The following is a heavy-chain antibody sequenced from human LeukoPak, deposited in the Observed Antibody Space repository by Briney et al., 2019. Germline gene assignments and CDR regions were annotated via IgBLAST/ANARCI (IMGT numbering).Heavy chain of an antibody. V-gene: IGHV4-61*02. Sequence: SSETLSPTCTVSGGSISSGSYYWSWIRQPAGKGLEWIGRIYTSGSTNYNPSLKSRVTISVDTSKNQFSLKLSSVTAADTAVYYCARGRGSTIVWGQGTLVTVSS. D-gene: IGHD6-13*01. CDR3: ARGRGSTIV. CDR2: IYTSGST. J-gene: IGHJ4*02. CDR1: GGSISSGSYY.